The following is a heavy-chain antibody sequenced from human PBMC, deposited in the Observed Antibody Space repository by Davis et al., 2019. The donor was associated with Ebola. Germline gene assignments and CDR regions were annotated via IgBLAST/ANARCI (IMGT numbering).Heavy chain of an antibody. J-gene: IGHJ3*01. V-gene: IGHV3-11*01. CDR2: ISTSGSRI. Sequence: GESLKISCVASGFTFSDYYMSWIRQAPGKGLEWVSYISTSGSRIYYADSVKGRFTTSRDNAKNTLYLQMNSLRAEDTAVYYCAKASSSPLTRAFDVWGRGAMVTVSS. CDR1: GFTFSDYY. CDR3: AKASSSPLTRAFDV.